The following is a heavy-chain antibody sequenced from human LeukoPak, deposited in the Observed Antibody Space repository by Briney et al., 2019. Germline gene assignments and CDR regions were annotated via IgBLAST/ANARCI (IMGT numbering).Heavy chain of an antibody. CDR3: AVRSNSGYDP. J-gene: IGHJ5*02. CDR2: IYYSGRT. D-gene: IGHD5-12*01. V-gene: IGHV4-59*08. Sequence: SETLSLTCTVPGGSLISYYWSSIRHPPGKGLEWSGYIYYSGRTTYNPSLTSRVTLPLHTTNNRSSRKRRSTTAEPTTRSYRAVRSNSGYDPWGQGTLVTVSS. CDR1: GGSLISYY.